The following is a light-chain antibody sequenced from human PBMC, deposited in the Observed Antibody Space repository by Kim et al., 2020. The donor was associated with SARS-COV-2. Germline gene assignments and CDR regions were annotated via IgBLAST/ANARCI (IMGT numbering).Light chain of an antibody. V-gene: IGLV10-54*01. CDR2: RNN. J-gene: IGLJ3*02. CDR3: SAWDSSLTVWV. CDR1: RNNGGHEA. Sequence: QTGTISCTGDRNNGGHEASAWLQQQQSHPPKLLSYRNNNRPSGISERLSASRSGNTASLTITGLQPEYEAVYYCSAWDSSLTVWVFGGGTQLTVL.